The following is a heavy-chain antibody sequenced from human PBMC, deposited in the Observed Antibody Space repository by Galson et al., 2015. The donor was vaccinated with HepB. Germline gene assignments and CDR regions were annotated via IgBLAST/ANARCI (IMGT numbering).Heavy chain of an antibody. D-gene: IGHD4/OR15-4a*01. CDR3: AREGQGVDYGNDY. V-gene: IGHV1-69*04. J-gene: IGHJ4*02. CDR1: GGTFSSYT. CDR2: IIPILGIA. Sequence: SVKVSCKASGGTFSSYTISWVRQAPGQGLEWMGRIIPILGIANYAQKFQGRVTITADKSTSTAYMELSSLRSEDTAVYYCAREGQGVDYGNDYWGQGTLVTVSS.